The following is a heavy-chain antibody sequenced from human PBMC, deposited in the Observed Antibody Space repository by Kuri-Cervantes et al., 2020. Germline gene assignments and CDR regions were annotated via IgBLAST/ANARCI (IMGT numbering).Heavy chain of an antibody. Sequence: LSLTCAASGFTVSSNYMSWVRQAPGKGLEWVSVIYSGGSTYYADSVKGRFTISRDNSKNTLYLQMNSLRAEDTAVYYCARGRGSYHYYYYGMDVWGQGTTVTVS. CDR2: IYSGGST. CDR1: GFTVSSNY. CDR3: ARGRGSYHYYYYGMDV. V-gene: IGHV3-53*05. J-gene: IGHJ6*02. D-gene: IGHD1-26*01.